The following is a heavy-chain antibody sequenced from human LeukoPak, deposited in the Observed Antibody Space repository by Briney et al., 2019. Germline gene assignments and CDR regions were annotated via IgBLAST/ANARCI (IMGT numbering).Heavy chain of an antibody. Sequence: KPSETLSLTCTVPGGSISSSSHYWGWIRQPPGKGLEWIGSIYYSGSTYYNPSLKSRVTISVDTSKNQFSLKLSSVTAADTAVYYCVRHSDGDYSPFDIWGQGTMVTVSS. CDR1: GGSISSSSHY. J-gene: IGHJ3*02. CDR2: IYYSGST. V-gene: IGHV4-39*01. CDR3: VRHSDGDYSPFDI. D-gene: IGHD4-17*01.